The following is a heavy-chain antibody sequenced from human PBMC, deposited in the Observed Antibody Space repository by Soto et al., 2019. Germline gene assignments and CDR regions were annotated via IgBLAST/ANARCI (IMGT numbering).Heavy chain of an antibody. J-gene: IGHJ6*02. V-gene: IGHV5-51*01. CDR2: IYPGDSDT. CDR3: ARQAAAGKYYYAMDV. D-gene: IGHD6-13*01. CDR1: GYSFNTYW. Sequence: GESLKISCKGSGYSFNTYWIRWVRQMPGKGLEGMVIIYPGDSDTRYSPSFQGQVTISADKSINTTYLQWSSLKASDTAIYYCARQAAAGKYYYAMDVWGQGTTVTVSS.